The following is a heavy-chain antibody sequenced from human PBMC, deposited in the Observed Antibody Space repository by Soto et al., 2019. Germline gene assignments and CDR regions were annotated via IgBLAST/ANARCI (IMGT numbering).Heavy chain of an antibody. CDR3: ARRWGYSFDY. D-gene: IGHD7-27*01. V-gene: IGHV4-39*01. J-gene: IGHJ4*02. Sequence: QLQLQESGPGLVKPSETLSLTCTVSGGSISSYYWGWIRRPPGKGLEWIGSIYYSGSTYYNPSLKRRVTTTVDTSKNQFSLKLSSVTAAATAVYYCARRWGYSFDYWGQGTLVTVSS. CDR2: IYYSGST. CDR1: GGSISSYY.